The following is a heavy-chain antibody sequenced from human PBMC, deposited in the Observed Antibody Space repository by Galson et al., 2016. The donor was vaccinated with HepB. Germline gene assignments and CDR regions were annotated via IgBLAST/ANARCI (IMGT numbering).Heavy chain of an antibody. CDR3: AKLMVGGVIRYFDN. J-gene: IGHJ4*02. CDR1: GGSISGSY. V-gene: IGHV4-59*01. Sequence: SETLSLTCTVSGGSISGSYWSWIRQLPGGGLQWIGYVYFTGSTKSDPSLKGRVTVSVDRSKNQFSLNLTSVTAADTAVYYCAKLMVGGVIRYFDNWGPGTRVTVSS. D-gene: IGHD3-10*01. CDR2: VYFTGST.